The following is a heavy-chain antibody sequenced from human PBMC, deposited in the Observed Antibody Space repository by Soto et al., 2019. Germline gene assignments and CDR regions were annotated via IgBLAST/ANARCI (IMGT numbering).Heavy chain of an antibody. Sequence: PGGSLRLSCAASGFTVSSNYMSWVRQAPGKGLEWVSVIYSGGSTYYADSVKGRFTISRDNSKNTLYLQMNSLRAEDTAVYYCARHPSPYYDFWSGPYWGQGTLVTVSS. CDR1: GFTVSSNY. J-gene: IGHJ4*02. CDR2: IYSGGST. CDR3: ARHPSPYYDFWSGPY. V-gene: IGHV3-66*04. D-gene: IGHD3-3*01.